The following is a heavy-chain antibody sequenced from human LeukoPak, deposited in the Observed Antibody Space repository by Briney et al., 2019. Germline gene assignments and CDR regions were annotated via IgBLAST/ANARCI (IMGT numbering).Heavy chain of an antibody. D-gene: IGHD4-17*01. CDR3: ARDAVTTEDYYYYYYMDV. Sequence: SETLSLTCTVSGGSISSYYWSWIRQPAGKGLEWIGRIYTSGSTNYNPSLKSRVTMSVDTSKNQFSLKLSSVTAADTAVYYCARDAVTTEDYYYYYYMDVWGKGTTVTVSS. CDR1: GGSISSYY. CDR2: IYTSGST. J-gene: IGHJ6*03. V-gene: IGHV4-4*07.